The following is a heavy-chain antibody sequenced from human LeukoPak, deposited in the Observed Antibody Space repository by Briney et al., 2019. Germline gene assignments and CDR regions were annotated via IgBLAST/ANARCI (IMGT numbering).Heavy chain of an antibody. CDR3: ARKGYYSQALDM. V-gene: IGHV3-48*01. J-gene: IGHJ3*02. CDR1: ALTFSSYR. CDR2: SISCSSSI. D-gene: IGHD3-22*01. Sequence: GPSLRLSCAPSALTFSSYRMNWVSQAPGKGREWVSSSYSISCSSSIYYADSAKGRFTIPRDNAINSLYLQMNSLRAEDTAVCYCARKGYYSQALDMWGQGTMVTVSS.